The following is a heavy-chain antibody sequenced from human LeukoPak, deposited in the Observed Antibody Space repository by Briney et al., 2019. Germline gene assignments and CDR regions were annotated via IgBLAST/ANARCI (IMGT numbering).Heavy chain of an antibody. CDR1: GFNFGSYA. V-gene: IGHV3-23*01. CDR2: LPSGGGP. D-gene: IGHD1-1*01. Sequence: GGSLRLSCAASGFNFGSYAMNWARQAPGRGLEWVSSLPSGGGPSYADSVKGRFTVSRDNSKNTLYLQMNSLRADDTAVYYCAKTITPFTTNWDNSPGAFDVWGQGTVVTVSS. CDR3: AKTITPFTTNWDNSPGAFDV. J-gene: IGHJ3*01.